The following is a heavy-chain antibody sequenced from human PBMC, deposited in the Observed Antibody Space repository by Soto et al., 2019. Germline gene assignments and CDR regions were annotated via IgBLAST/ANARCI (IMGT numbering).Heavy chain of an antibody. CDR2: VSHDGRNT. J-gene: IGHJ4*02. Sequence: PGGSLRLSYTASGFTFSDYAMHWLRQPPGKGLEWVAVVSHDGRNTHYADSVKGRFTISRDSSKNTVSLEMTSLRAEDTAVYYCAKGGRQWLVTSDFNYWGQGALVTVSS. CDR3: AKGGRQWLVTSDFNY. D-gene: IGHD6-19*01. V-gene: IGHV3-30*18. CDR1: GFTFSDYA.